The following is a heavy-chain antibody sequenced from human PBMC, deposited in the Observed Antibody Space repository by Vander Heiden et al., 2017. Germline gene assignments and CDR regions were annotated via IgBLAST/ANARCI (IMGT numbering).Heavy chain of an antibody. Sequence: EVQLLESGGGLVQPGGSLRLSCAASGFTFSSYAMSWVRQAPGKGLGWVSAISGSGGSTYYADSVKGRFTISRDNSKNTLYLQMNSLRAEDTAVYYCAKSRSSSWYYFDYWGQGTLVTVSS. D-gene: IGHD6-13*01. CDR1: GFTFSSYA. CDR2: ISGSGGST. CDR3: AKSRSSSWYYFDY. J-gene: IGHJ4*02. V-gene: IGHV3-23*01.